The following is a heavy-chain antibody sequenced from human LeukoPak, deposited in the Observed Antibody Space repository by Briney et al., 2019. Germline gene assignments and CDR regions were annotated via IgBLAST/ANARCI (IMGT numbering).Heavy chain of an antibody. CDR3: AKGPDLWCSSTSGHLPWYFDL. Sequence: QAGGSLRLSCAASGFTFSSYAMNWVRQAPGKGLEWVSVISCDGGSTYYADSVKGRFTISRDNSKNTLYLQMNSLRAEDTAVYYCAKGPDLWCSSTSGHLPWYFDLWGRGTLVTVSS. CDR2: ISCDGGST. CDR1: GFTFSSYA. V-gene: IGHV3-23*01. J-gene: IGHJ2*01. D-gene: IGHD2-2*01.